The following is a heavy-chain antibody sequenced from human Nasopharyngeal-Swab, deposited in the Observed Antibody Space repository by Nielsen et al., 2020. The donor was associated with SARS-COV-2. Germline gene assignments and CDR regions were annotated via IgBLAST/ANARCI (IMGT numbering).Heavy chain of an antibody. CDR2: IDPSDSYT. J-gene: IGHJ2*01. Sequence: GESLKISYKGSGYSFTSYWISWVRQMPGKGLEWMGRIDPSDSYTNYSPSFQGHVTISADKSISTAYLQWSSLKASDTAMYYCARRRSGYCSGGSCYRGWYFDLWGRGTLVTVSS. CDR3: ARRRSGYCSGGSCYRGWYFDL. D-gene: IGHD2-15*01. CDR1: GYSFTSYW. V-gene: IGHV5-10-1*01.